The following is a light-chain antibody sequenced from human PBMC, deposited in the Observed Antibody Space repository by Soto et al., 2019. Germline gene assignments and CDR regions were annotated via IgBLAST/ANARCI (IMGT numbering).Light chain of an antibody. CDR3: NSYTGSDTLV. V-gene: IGLV2-18*02. J-gene: IGLJ2*01. CDR2: DVT. Sequence: QSALTQPPSVSGSPGLSVTISCTGSSSDIGSYTRVSWYQQPPASAPKLLIYDVTRRASGAPDRFSGSASGNTASLTISGVEAEDDADYYCNSYTGSDTLVFGGGTKLTVL. CDR1: SSDIGSYTR.